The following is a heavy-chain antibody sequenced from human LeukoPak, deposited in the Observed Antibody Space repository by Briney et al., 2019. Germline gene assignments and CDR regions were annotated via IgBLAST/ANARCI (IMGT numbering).Heavy chain of an antibody. D-gene: IGHD1-26*01. Sequence: GGSLRLSCAASGFTFSSYAMSWVRQAPGKGLEWVSAISGSGGSTYYADSVKGRFTISRDNSKNTLYLQMNSLRAEETAVYYEAKALGWVGASDILGQGTMVTVSS. J-gene: IGHJ3*02. CDR1: GFTFSSYA. CDR3: AKALGWVGASDI. V-gene: IGHV3-23*01. CDR2: ISGSGGST.